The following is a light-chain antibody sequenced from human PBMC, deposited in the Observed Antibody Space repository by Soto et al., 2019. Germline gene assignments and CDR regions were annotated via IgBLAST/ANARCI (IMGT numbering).Light chain of an antibody. Sequence: QSALTQPPSVSAAPGQKVTISCSGSSSNIGNNYVSWYQQLPGTAPKLLIYDNHQRPSGIPDRFSGSKSGTSATLDITGLQTGDEADYYCGTWDSSLSGVVFGGGTKLTVL. CDR2: DNH. CDR1: SSNIGNNY. J-gene: IGLJ2*01. CDR3: GTWDSSLSGVV. V-gene: IGLV1-51*01.